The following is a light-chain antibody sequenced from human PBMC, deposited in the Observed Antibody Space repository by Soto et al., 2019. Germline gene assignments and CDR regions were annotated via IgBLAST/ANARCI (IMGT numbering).Light chain of an antibody. CDR3: QQFNSYFYT. J-gene: IGKJ5*01. CDR2: DAS. CDR1: QGISSA. Sequence: AIQLTQSPSSLSASVGDRVTITCRASQGISSALAWYQQKPGKAPKLLIYDASSLESGVPSRFSGSGSGTDFTFTISSLQPEDFATYYCQQFNSYFYTFGQGTRLEIK. V-gene: IGKV1-13*02.